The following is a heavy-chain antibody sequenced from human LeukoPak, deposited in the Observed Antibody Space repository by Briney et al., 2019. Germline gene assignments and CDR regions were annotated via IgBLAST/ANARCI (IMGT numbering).Heavy chain of an antibody. J-gene: IGHJ6*03. CDR1: GGSVSSHF. D-gene: IGHD4/OR15-4a*01. V-gene: IGHV4-59*02. Sequence: ASETLSLTCTVSGGSVSSHFWSWIRPPPGKGLEWIGYIYNSGITNYNPSLKSRVTMSVDTSKNQFSLMLRSVTAADTAVYYCARDHLPAGAPGYYMDVWGKGTTVTVSS. CDR3: ARDHLPAGAPGYYMDV. CDR2: IYNSGIT.